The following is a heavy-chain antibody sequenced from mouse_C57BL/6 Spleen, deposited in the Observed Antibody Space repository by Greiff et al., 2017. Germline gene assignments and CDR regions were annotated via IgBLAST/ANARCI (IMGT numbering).Heavy chain of an antibody. J-gene: IGHJ2*01. V-gene: IGHV1-50*01. CDR2: IDPSDSYT. CDR1: GYTFTSYW. Sequence: QVQLQQPGAELVKPGASVKLSCKASGYTFTSYWMQWVKQRPGQGLEWIGEIDPSDSYTNYNQKFKGKATLTVDTSSSTAYMQLSSLTSEDSAVYYCARLTTVVANYFDYWGQGTTLTGSS. CDR3: ARLTTVVANYFDY. D-gene: IGHD1-1*01.